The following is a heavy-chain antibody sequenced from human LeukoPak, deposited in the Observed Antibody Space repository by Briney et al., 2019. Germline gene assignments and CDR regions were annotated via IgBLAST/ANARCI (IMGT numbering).Heavy chain of an antibody. CDR3: ATTPGGIAAAVDY. V-gene: IGHV4-4*02. Sequence: SETLSLTCAVSGGSISSSNWWSWVRQPPGKGLEWIGEIYHSGSTNYNPSLKSRVTISVDKSKNQFSLKLSSVTAADTAVYYCATTPGGIAAAVDYWGQGTLVTVSS. CDR1: GGSISSSNW. CDR2: IYHSGST. D-gene: IGHD6-13*01. J-gene: IGHJ4*02.